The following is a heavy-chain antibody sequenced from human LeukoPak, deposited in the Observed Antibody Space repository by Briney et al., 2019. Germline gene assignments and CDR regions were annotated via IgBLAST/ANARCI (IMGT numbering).Heavy chain of an antibody. CDR1: GFTFSSYA. Sequence: PGRSLRLSCAASGFTFSSYAMHWVRQAPGKGLEWVAVISYDGSNKYYADSVKGRFTISRDNSKNTLYLQMNSLRAEDTAVYYCAKGPPSYYDSSGYFPYWGQGTLVTVSS. D-gene: IGHD3-22*01. CDR3: AKGPPSYYDSSGYFPY. CDR2: ISYDGSNK. V-gene: IGHV3-30-3*01. J-gene: IGHJ4*02.